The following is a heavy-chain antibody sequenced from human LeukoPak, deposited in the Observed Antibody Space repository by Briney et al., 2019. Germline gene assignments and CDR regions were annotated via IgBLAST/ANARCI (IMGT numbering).Heavy chain of an antibody. CDR2: ISGSGGST. D-gene: IGHD3-3*01. Sequence: GGSLRLSCAASGFTFSSYAMSWVRQAPGKGLEWVSAISGSGGSTYYADSVKGRFTISRDNSKNTLYPQMNSLRAEDTAVYYCANARDYDFWSGYRYPNWFDPWGQGTLVTVSS. J-gene: IGHJ5*02. CDR3: ANARDYDFWSGYRYPNWFDP. CDR1: GFTFSSYA. V-gene: IGHV3-23*01.